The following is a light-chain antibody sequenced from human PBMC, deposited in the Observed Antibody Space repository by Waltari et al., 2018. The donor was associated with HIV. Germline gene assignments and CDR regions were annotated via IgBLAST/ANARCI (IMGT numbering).Light chain of an antibody. J-gene: IGLJ3*02. V-gene: IGLV1-47*01. CDR3: ATWDDSLSGVV. CDR1: SSNSGSND. Sequence: QSVLTQPPSASGTPGQKVTISCSGRSSNSGSNDNFWYHKLPGAAPKLLMYKNDQRPSGVPDRFSGSKSGTSASLAISGLRSEDEADYTCATWDDSLSGVVFGGGTKLNVL. CDR2: KND.